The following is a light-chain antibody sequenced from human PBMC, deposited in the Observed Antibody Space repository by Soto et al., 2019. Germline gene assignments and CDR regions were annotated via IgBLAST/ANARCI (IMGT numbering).Light chain of an antibody. CDR1: QSVSSSH. J-gene: IGKJ2*01. Sequence: EIVLTQSPDTLSLSPGDRATLSCRASQSVSSSHLAWYQQKPGQAPRLLIYGASNRATGIPDRFSGSGSGTDFTLTISRLEPEDFAVYYCQQYGGSPRYTFGQGTKLEIK. CDR2: GAS. CDR3: QQYGGSPRYT. V-gene: IGKV3-20*01.